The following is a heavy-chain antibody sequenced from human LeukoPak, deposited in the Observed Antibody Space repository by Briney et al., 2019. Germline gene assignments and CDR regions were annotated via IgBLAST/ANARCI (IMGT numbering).Heavy chain of an antibody. CDR1: GYTFTSYY. Sequence: EASVKVSCKASGYTFTSYYMHWVRQAPGQGLEWMGWISAYNGNTNYAQKLQGRVTMTTDTSTSTAYMELRSLRSDDTAVYYCARVFSTEYYFDYWGQGTLVTVSS. CDR2: ISAYNGNT. V-gene: IGHV1-18*04. D-gene: IGHD3-9*01. CDR3: ARVFSTEYYFDY. J-gene: IGHJ4*02.